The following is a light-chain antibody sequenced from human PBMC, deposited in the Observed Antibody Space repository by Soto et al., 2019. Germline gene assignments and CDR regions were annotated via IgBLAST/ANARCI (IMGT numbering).Light chain of an antibody. Sequence: EIVLTQSPGTLSLSPGERATLSCRASQSVSSSYLAWYQQKPGQAPRLLIYGASSRATGIPDRFSGSGSGTDFPLNISRLEAEDFAVYYCQQYGSSRTFGQGTKVEIK. J-gene: IGKJ1*01. V-gene: IGKV3-20*01. CDR1: QSVSSSY. CDR2: GAS. CDR3: QQYGSSRT.